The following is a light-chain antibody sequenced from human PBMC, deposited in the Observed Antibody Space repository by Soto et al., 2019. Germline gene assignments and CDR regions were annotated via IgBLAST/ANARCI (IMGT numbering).Light chain of an antibody. J-gene: IGLJ1*01. V-gene: IGLV2-8*01. CDR3: CSHGGRHSYV. CDR2: EVT. Sequence: QSVLPQPPSASGSPGQSVTISCTGTSSDVGDYNYVSWYQQYPGRAPKLMIYEVTKRPSGVPDRFSGSKSGNTASLTISGLQAEDESDYYCCSHGGRHSYVFGTGTKVTVL. CDR1: SSDVGDYNY.